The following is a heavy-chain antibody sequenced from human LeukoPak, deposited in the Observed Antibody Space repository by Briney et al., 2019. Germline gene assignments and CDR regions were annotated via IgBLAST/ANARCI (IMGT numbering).Heavy chain of an antibody. CDR2: IYSGGST. CDR1: GFIASSNY. Sequence: GGSLRLSCAASGFIASSNYMSWVRQAPGKGLEWISLIYSGGSTYYADSAMGRFTISRDNSKSTLFLQMNNLRAEDTAVYYCATGGRSGVAFDSWGQGTRVTVSS. J-gene: IGHJ4*02. D-gene: IGHD2-15*01. CDR3: ATGGRSGVAFDS. V-gene: IGHV3-53*01.